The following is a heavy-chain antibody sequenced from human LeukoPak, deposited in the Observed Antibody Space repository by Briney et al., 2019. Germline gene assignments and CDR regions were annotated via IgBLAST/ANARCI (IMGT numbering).Heavy chain of an antibody. CDR2: IYPGDSDT. D-gene: IGHD3-3*01. Sequence: GVSLKISCKGSGYSFTSYWIGWVRQMPGKGLEWMGIIYPGDSDTRYSPSFQGQVTISADKSISTAYLQWSSLKASDTAMYYCARHSGYYDFWSGYKNNWFDPWGQGTLVTVSS. J-gene: IGHJ5*02. V-gene: IGHV5-51*01. CDR1: GYSFTSYW. CDR3: ARHSGYYDFWSGYKNNWFDP.